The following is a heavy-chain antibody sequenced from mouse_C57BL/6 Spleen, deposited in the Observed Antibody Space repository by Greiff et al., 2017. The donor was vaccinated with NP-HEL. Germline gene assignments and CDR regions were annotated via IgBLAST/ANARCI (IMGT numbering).Heavy chain of an antibody. CDR1: GYTFTDYN. V-gene: IGHV1-22*01. D-gene: IGHD4-1*01. Sequence: EVQLQQSGPELVKPGASVKMSCKASGYTFTDYNMHWVKQSHGKSLEWIGYINPNNGGTSYNQKFKGKATLTVNKSSSTAYMGLRSLTSEDSAVYYCARPLTVTAWFAYWGQGTLVTVSA. CDR3: ARPLTVTAWFAY. J-gene: IGHJ3*01. CDR2: INPNNGGT.